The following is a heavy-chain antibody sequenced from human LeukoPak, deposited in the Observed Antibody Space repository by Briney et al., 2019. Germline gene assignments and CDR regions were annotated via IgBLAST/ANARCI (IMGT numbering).Heavy chain of an antibody. CDR2: INHSGST. CDR3: ARAGGTYYYDSSGYYRLRFDY. D-gene: IGHD3-22*01. CDR1: GGSFSGYY. J-gene: IGHJ4*02. V-gene: IGHV4-34*01. Sequence: SETLSLTCAVYGGSFSGYYWSWIRQPPGKGLEWIGEINHSGSTNYNPSLKSRVTISVDTSMNQFSLKLSSVTAADTAVYYCARAGGTYYYDSSGYYRLRFDYWGQGTLVTVSS.